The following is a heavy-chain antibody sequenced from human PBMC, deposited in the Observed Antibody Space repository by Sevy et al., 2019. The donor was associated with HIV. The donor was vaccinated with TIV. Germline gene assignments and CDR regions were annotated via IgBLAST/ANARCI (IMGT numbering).Heavy chain of an antibody. CDR3: ARGITGTTNYGMDV. D-gene: IGHD1-7*01. CDR1: GFTFSSYS. V-gene: IGHV3-21*01. CDR2: ISSGSSYI. J-gene: IGHJ6*02. Sequence: GGSLRLSCAASGFTFSSYSMNGVRQAPRKGLEWVSSISSGSSYIFYADSVKGRFTSSRDNAKNSLYLQMNSLRAEDTAVYYCARGITGTTNYGMDVWGQGTTVTVSS.